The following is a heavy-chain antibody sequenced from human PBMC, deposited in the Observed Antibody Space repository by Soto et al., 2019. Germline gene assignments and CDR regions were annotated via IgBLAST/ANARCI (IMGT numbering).Heavy chain of an antibody. Sequence: ASVKVSCKASGYTFSSYYMNWVRQAPGQGLEWLGIINPSGGYTTYAQRFLGRVTITSDTSTSTVHMELSSLRSEDTAMYYCARSIVVVTALDYWGQGTLVTVSS. V-gene: IGHV1-46*01. CDR1: GYTFSSYY. CDR2: INPSGGYT. CDR3: ARSIVVVTALDY. J-gene: IGHJ4*02. D-gene: IGHD2-21*02.